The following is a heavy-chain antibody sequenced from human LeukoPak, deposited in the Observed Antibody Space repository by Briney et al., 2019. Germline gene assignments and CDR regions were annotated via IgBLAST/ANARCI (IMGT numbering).Heavy chain of an antibody. D-gene: IGHD3-16*01. CDR3: AGRRVLDASFDY. CDR1: GFTVSNNY. CDR2: IYSGDNT. Sequence: GGSLRLSCAPSGFTVSNNYMSWVRHAPGKGLEWVSVIYSGDNTYYVESVKGRFTISRDNSKNTLFLQMNRLRAEDTAVYYCAGRRVLDASFDYWGQGTLVTVSS. V-gene: IGHV3-66*02. J-gene: IGHJ4*02.